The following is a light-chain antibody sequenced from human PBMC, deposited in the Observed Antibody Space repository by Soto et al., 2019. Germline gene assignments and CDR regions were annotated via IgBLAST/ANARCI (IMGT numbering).Light chain of an antibody. Sequence: DIVLTQSPGTLSLSPGERATLSCRASQSVSSSYLAWYQQKPGQAPRLLIYGASSRATGIPDRFSGSGSGTDFTLTISRLEPEDFALYYCHQRQSWPRTFGQGTKVDI. CDR1: QSVSSSY. V-gene: IGKV3-20*01. J-gene: IGKJ1*01. CDR3: HQRQSWPRT. CDR2: GAS.